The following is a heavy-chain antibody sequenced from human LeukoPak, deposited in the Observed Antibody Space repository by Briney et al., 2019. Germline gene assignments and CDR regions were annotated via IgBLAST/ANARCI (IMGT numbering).Heavy chain of an antibody. CDR2: ISGSGGST. CDR1: GFTFSSYA. V-gene: IGHV3-23*01. D-gene: IGHD1-26*01. J-gene: IGHJ4*02. CDR3: AKDSVGVSGSYLHFDY. Sequence: GGSLRLSCAASGFTFSSYAMSWVRQAPGKGLEWVSAISGSGGSTYYADSVKGRFTISRDNSKNTLFLQMNSLRAEDTAVYYCAKDSVGVSGSYLHFDYWGQGTLVTVSP.